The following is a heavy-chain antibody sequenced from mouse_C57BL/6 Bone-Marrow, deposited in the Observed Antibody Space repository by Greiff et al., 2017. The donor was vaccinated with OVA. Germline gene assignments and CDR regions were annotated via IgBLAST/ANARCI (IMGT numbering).Heavy chain of an antibody. V-gene: IGHV5-16*01. D-gene: IGHD1-1*01. J-gene: IGHJ2*01. CDR1: GFTFSDYY. CDR2: INYDGSST. Sequence: EVKVIESEGGLVQPGSSMKLSCTASGFTFSDYYMAWVRQVPEKGLEWVANINYDGSSTYYLDSLKSRFIISRDNAKNILYLQMSSLKSEDTATYYCAREGENYLYYFDYWGQGTTLTVSS. CDR3: AREGENYLYYFDY.